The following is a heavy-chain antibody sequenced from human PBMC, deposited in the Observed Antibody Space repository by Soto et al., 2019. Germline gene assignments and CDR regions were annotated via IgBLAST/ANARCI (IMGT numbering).Heavy chain of an antibody. D-gene: IGHD1-26*01. Sequence: GASVKVSCKVSGYTLTELSMHWVRQAPGKGLEWMGGFDPEDGETIYAQKFQGRVTMTEDTSTDTAYMELSSLRSEDTAVYYCATDFKWELSSTTLFSVSRFDPWGQGTLVTVSS. V-gene: IGHV1-24*01. J-gene: IGHJ5*02. CDR1: GYTLTELS. CDR3: ATDFKWELSSTTLFSVSRFDP. CDR2: FDPEDGET.